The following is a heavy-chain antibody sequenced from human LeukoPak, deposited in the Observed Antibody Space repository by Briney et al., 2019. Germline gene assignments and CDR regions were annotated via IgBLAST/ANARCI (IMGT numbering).Heavy chain of an antibody. Sequence: SETLSLTCTVSGGSISSYYWSWIRQSPGKGLEWIGYIYYSGSTNYNPSLKSRVTISVDTSKNQFSLKVSSVTAADTAVYYCARGDYGDYQDYWGQGTLVTVSS. J-gene: IGHJ4*02. CDR2: IYYSGST. V-gene: IGHV4-59*01. D-gene: IGHD4-17*01. CDR3: ARGDYGDYQDY. CDR1: GGSISSYY.